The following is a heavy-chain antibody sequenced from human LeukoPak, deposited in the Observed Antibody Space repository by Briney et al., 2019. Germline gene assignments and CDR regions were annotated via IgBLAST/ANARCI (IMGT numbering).Heavy chain of an antibody. CDR3: ARQQQRNLDY. V-gene: IGHV5-51*01. CDR1: GYSFTSYR. J-gene: IGHJ4*02. CDR2: IYPGDSDT. D-gene: IGHD6-13*01. Sequence: PGESLKISCKGSGYSFTSYRHGRVRQMPGKGLEWMGIIYPGDSDTRYSPSFQGQVTISADKSISTAYLQWSSLKASDTAMYYCARQQQRNLDYWGQGTLVTVSS.